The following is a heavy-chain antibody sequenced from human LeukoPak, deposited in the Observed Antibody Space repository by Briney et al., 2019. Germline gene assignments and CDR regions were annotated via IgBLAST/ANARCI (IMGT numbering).Heavy chain of an antibody. V-gene: IGHV3-74*01. CDR3: ASFHYDILTGYYGYYFDY. CDR2: INTDGSST. CDR1: AFTFNNYW. Sequence: GGSLRLSCVASAFTFNNYWMHWVRQAPGKGLVWVSRINTDGSSTSYADSVKGRFTISRDNAKNTLYLQMNSLRAEDTAVYYCASFHYDILTGYYGYYFDYWGQGTLVTVSS. D-gene: IGHD3-9*01. J-gene: IGHJ4*02.